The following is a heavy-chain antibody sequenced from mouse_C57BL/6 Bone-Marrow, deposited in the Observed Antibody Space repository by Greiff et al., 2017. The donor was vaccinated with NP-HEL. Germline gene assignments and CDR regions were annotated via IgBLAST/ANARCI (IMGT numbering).Heavy chain of an antibody. CDR1: GYSITSDY. D-gene: IGHD3-2*02. V-gene: IGHV3-8*01. Sequence: EVKVVESGPGLAKPSQTLSLTCSVTGYSITSDYWNWIRKFPGNKLEYMGYISYSGSNYYNPSLKSRISITRDTFKNQYYLQLNSVTTEYTATYYCARWRQLSPFDYWGQGTTLTVSS. J-gene: IGHJ2*01. CDR3: ARWRQLSPFDY. CDR2: ISYSGSN.